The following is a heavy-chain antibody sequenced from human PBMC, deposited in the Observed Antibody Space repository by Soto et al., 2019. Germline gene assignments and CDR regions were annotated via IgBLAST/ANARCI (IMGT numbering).Heavy chain of an antibody. D-gene: IGHD3-3*01. CDR2: ISGSGGST. CDR1: GFTFSSYA. CDR3: AKWGPRTRHNYDFWSGPRPYYYYYGMDV. J-gene: IGHJ6*02. V-gene: IGHV3-23*01. Sequence: PGGSLRLSCAASGFTFSSYAMSWVRQAPGKGLEWVSAISGSGGSTYYADSVKGRFTISRDNSKNTLYLQMNSLRAEDTAVYYCAKWGPRTRHNYDFWSGPRPYYYYYGMDVWGQGTTVTVSS.